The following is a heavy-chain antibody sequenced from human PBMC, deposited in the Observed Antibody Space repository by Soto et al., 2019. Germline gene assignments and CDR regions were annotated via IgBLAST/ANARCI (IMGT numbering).Heavy chain of an antibody. J-gene: IGHJ4*02. Sequence: QVQLVQSGAEVKKPGASVKVSCKASGYTFTSYGISWVRQAPGQGLEWMGWINAYNGNTKYSQKLQGRATITSDTSTSTAYMEMRSLRSDEPAAYYCARAAAVGLFDYWGQGSLVTVSS. CDR2: INAYNGNT. CDR1: GYTFTSYG. D-gene: IGHD1-26*01. V-gene: IGHV1-18*01. CDR3: ARAAAVGLFDY.